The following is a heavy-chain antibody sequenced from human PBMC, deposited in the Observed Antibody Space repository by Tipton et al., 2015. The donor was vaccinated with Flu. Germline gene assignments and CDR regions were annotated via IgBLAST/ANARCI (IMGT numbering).Heavy chain of an antibody. CDR1: GGSFSGYY. J-gene: IGHJ4*02. CDR2: IYTSGST. CDR3: ARDRWDYDILTGYYFDY. Sequence: TLSLTCAVYGGSFSGYYWSWIRQPAGKGLEWIGRIYTSGSTNYNPSLKSRVTMSVATSKNQFSLKLSSVTAADTAVYYCARDRWDYDILTGYYFDYWGQGTLVTVSS. V-gene: IGHV4-4*07. D-gene: IGHD3-9*01.